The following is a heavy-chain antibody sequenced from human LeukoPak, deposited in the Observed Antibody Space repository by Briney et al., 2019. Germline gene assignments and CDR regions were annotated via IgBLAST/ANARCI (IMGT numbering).Heavy chain of an antibody. J-gene: IGHJ4*02. CDR3: TTDQLSTQYYFDY. CDR1: GFTFSNAW. D-gene: IGHD2-2*01. Sequence: GESLRLSCAASGFTFSNAWMSWVRQAPGKGLEWVGRIKSKTDGGTTDYAAPVKGRFTISRDDSKNTLYLQMNSLKTEDTAVYYCTTDQLSTQYYFDYWGQGTLVTVSS. V-gene: IGHV3-15*01. CDR2: IKSKTDGGTT.